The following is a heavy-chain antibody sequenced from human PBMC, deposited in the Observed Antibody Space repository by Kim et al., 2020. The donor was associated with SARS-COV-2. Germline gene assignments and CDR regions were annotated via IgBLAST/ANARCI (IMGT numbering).Heavy chain of an antibody. CDR2: MSGDNSDT. J-gene: IGHJ4*02. V-gene: IGHV1-18*01. CDR3: ARGQAAFDC. Sequence: ASVKVSCKASGYTFINYGITWVRLAPGQGLEWMGWMSGDNSDTNYAQKFRGRISMTTDTSTSTAYMELRSLRSDDTAVYYCARGQAAFDCWGQGTLVAVS. D-gene: IGHD6-25*01. CDR1: GYTFINYG.